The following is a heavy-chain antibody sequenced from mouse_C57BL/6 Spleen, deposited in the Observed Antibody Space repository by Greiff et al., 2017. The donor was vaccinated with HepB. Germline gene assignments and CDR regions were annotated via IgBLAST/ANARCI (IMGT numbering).Heavy chain of an antibody. Sequence: VKLQQSGPELVKPGASVKISCKASGYAFSSSWMNWVKQRPGKGLEWIGRIYPGDGDTNYNGKFKGKATLTADKSSSTAYMQLSSLTSEDSAVYFCARAERWFAYWGQGTLVTVSA. V-gene: IGHV1-82*01. CDR2: IYPGDGDT. CDR3: ARAERWFAY. CDR1: GYAFSSSW. J-gene: IGHJ3*01.